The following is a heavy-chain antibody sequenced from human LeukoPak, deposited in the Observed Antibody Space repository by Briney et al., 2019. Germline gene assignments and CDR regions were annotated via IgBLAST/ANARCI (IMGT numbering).Heavy chain of an antibody. Sequence: GGSLRLSCVASGFTFSTYGMVWVRQAPGKGLEWVGYIRYDGTNSYYADSMKGRFTISRDNSKNTLYLQMNSLRAEDTAVYYCAKGGYSSSWQRGLDAFDIWGQGTMVTVSS. J-gene: IGHJ3*02. D-gene: IGHD6-13*01. CDR3: AKGGYSSSWQRGLDAFDI. CDR2: IRYDGTNS. CDR1: GFTFSTYG. V-gene: IGHV3-30*02.